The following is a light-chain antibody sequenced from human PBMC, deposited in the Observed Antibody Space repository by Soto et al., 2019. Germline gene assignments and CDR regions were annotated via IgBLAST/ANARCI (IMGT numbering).Light chain of an antibody. CDR1: SSNIGSNT. J-gene: IGLJ2*01. CDR3: AAWDDSLNCLV. V-gene: IGLV1-44*01. Sequence: QSVLTQPPSASGTPGQRVTISCSGSSSNIGSNTVNCYQQLPGTAPQLLIYSNNQRPSGVPDRCCGSKSGTSDSLAISGLQSEDEADYYCAAWDDSLNCLVFGGGTKLTVL. CDR2: SNN.